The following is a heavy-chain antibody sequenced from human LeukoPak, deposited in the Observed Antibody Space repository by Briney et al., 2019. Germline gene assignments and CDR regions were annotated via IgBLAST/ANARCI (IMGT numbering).Heavy chain of an antibody. V-gene: IGHV3-21*01. D-gene: IGHD3-10*01. J-gene: IGHJ4*02. Sequence: KAGGSLRLSCAASGLTFSSYSMNWVRQAPGKGLEWVSSISSSSSYIYCADSVKGRFTISRDNAKNSLYLQMNSLRAEDTAVYYCARGRNYYGSGSYYNPNFDYWGQGILVTVSS. CDR2: ISSSSSYI. CDR1: GLTFSSYS. CDR3: ARGRNYYGSGSYYNPNFDY.